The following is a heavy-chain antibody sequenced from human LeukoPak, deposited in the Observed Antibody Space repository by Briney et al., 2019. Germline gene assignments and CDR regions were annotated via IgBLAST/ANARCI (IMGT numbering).Heavy chain of an antibody. J-gene: IGHJ4*02. D-gene: IGHD3-22*01. Sequence: PGRSLRLSCAASGFTFSSYGMHWVRQAPGKGLEWVAVIWYDGSNKYYADSVKGRFTISRDNSKNTLYLQMNSLRAEDTAVYYCARVAGGPSVSRYYYDSSGSSPLDYWGQGTLVTVSS. CDR3: ARVAGGPSVSRYYYDSSGSSPLDY. CDR2: IWYDGSNK. V-gene: IGHV3-33*01. CDR1: GFTFSSYG.